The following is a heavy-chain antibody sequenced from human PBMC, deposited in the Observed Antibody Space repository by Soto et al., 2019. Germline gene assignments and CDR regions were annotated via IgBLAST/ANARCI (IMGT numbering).Heavy chain of an antibody. V-gene: IGHV3-23*01. CDR2: ISSSGGST. CDR1: GFTFSNYA. D-gene: IGHD2-15*01. Sequence: PGGSLRLSCAASGFTFSNYAMSWVRQAPGKGLEWVSGISSSGGSTYSADSVKGRFTISRDNSRNTLSLQMNSLGAEDTAIYYCAKYTRYCRGGSCYTPNDAFDIWGQGTMGTVSS. J-gene: IGHJ3*02. CDR3: AKYTRYCRGGSCYTPNDAFDI.